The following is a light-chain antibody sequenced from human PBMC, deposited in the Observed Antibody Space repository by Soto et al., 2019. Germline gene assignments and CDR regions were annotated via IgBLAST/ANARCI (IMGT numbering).Light chain of an antibody. Sequence: QLVLTQSPSASASLGASVKLTCTLSSGHSSYAIAWHQQQPEKGPRYLMKLNSDGSHSKGDGIPDRFSGSSSGAERYLPISSLQSEDEADYYCQTWGTGIQVFGGGTKLTGL. CDR2: LNSDGSH. CDR1: SGHSSYA. CDR3: QTWGTGIQV. J-gene: IGLJ3*02. V-gene: IGLV4-69*01.